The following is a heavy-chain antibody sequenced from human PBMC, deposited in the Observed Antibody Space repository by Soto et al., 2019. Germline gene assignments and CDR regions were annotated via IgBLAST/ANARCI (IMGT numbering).Heavy chain of an antibody. V-gene: IGHV3-43*01. CDR3: AKDGAYDYDSSGYPDV. CDR2: ISWDGSGI. CDR1: GFTFDDYT. Sequence: GGSLRLSCAGSGFTFDDYTMHWVRQAPGKGLEWVSLISWDGSGIYYADSVKGRFTISRDNSKNSLYLQMNSLRTEDTALYYCAKDGAYDYDSSGYPDVWGQGTTVTVSS. D-gene: IGHD3-22*01. J-gene: IGHJ6*02.